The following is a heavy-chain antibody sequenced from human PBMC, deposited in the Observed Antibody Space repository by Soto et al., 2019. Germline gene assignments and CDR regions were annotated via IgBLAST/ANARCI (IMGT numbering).Heavy chain of an antibody. V-gene: IGHV4-30-4*01. J-gene: IGHJ4*02. Sequence: TLSLTCTVSGGSISSGDYYWSWIRQPPEKGLEWIGYIYYSGSTYYNPSLKSRVTISVDTSKNQFSLKLSSVTAADTAVYYCASPPRDSSGYYLDYWGQGTLVTVSS. CDR1: GGSISSGDYY. D-gene: IGHD3-22*01. CDR2: IYYSGST. CDR3: ASPPRDSSGYYLDY.